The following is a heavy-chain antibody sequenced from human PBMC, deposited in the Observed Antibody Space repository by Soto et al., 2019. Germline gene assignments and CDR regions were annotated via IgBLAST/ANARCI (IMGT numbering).Heavy chain of an antibody. CDR2: INTYNGYT. Sequence: QVHLVQSGAEVKTPGASVKVSCKASGYTFTSCGISWVRQAPGQGLEWMGLINTYNGYTNYPQNFQGRVTMTTDTSTGTVYMELRSLTSDDTAVYYCARDLTKGLDVWGQGTTVTVSS. V-gene: IGHV1-18*01. J-gene: IGHJ6*02. CDR3: ARDLTKGLDV. CDR1: GYTFTSCG. D-gene: IGHD4-4*01.